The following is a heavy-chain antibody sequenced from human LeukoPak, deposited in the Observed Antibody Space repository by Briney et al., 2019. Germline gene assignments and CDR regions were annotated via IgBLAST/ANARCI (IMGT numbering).Heavy chain of an antibody. CDR3: ARVFLFGFGDSYFDY. CDR1: GFTFDDFG. Sequence: GVSLRLSCAASGFTFDDFGMSWVRQVPGKGLEWASGINWNGAITKYADSVKGRFTISRDNAKNSLYLQVNSLRAEDTALYYCARVFLFGFGDSYFDYWGQGTLVTVSS. V-gene: IGHV3-20*04. CDR2: INWNGAIT. D-gene: IGHD3-10*02. J-gene: IGHJ4*02.